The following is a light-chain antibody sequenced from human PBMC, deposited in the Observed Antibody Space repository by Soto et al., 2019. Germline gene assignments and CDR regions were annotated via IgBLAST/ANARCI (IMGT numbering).Light chain of an antibody. J-gene: IGKJ5*01. CDR3: QQRSSWPIT. Sequence: EIVWSQYPGSLDLSQGERATLSCRASQCVSSSYLAWYQQKPGQAPRLLIYGASSRATGIPARFSGSGSGTDFTLTINSLEPEDFAVYYCQQRSSWPITFCQETRMEI. V-gene: IGKV3D-20*02. CDR2: GAS. CDR1: QCVSSSY.